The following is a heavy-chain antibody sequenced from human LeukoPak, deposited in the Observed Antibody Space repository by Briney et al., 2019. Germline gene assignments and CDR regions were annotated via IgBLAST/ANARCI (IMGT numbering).Heavy chain of an antibody. CDR2: IFSNGDT. D-gene: IGHD5-24*01. CDR3: TRDQMNY. J-gene: IGHJ4*02. CDR1: EFTVSRNY. V-gene: IGHV3-53*01. Sequence: RSGGSLRLSCTASEFTVSRNYMLWVRQAPGKGLEWVSLIFSNGDTHYADSEKGRFTISRDTSKNTVSLQMNSLRVEDTAMYYCTRDQMNYWGQGTLVTVSS.